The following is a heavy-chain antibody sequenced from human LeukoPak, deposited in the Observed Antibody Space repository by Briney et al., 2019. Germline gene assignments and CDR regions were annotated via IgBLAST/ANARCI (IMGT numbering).Heavy chain of an antibody. D-gene: IGHD3-22*01. CDR1: GYTFTSYY. J-gene: IGHJ4*02. CDR3: ARGSGLPDSNGFHYFDY. V-gene: IGHV1-2*02. CDR2: INPNSGAT. Sequence: ASVKVSCTSSGYTFTSYYIHWVRQAPGQGLEWMGWINPNSGATTSSQKFHDTLTMTRDTSINTAYMELRWLRSVDTAVYLCARGSGLPDSNGFHYFDYWGQGTLVTVSS.